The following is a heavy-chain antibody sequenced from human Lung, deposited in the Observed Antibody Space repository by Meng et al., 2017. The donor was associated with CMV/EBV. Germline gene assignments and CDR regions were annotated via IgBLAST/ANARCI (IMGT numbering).Heavy chain of an antibody. D-gene: IGHD3-3*01. CDR2: ISSSSSTI. Sequence: GGSLRLXCAASGFTFSSYSMNWVRQAPGKGLEWVSYISSSSSTIYYADSVKGRFTISRDNAKNSLYLQMNSLRAEDTAVYYCAKDFPTDDFWSGYYPGYYGMDVWGQGTXVNVSS. V-gene: IGHV3-48*04. CDR1: GFTFSSYS. CDR3: AKDFPTDDFWSGYYPGYYGMDV. J-gene: IGHJ6*02.